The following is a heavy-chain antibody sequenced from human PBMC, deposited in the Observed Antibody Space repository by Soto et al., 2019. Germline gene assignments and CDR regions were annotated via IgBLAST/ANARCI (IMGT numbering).Heavy chain of an antibody. CDR1: GFTFSSYW. CDR3: ARAPDGSGSYYYFDG. Sequence: EVQLVESGGGLVQPGGSLRLSCAASGFTFSSYWMSWVRQAPGKGLQWVANINRDGNEKYYVDPLKGRFTISRDNAENSLYLQMNTLRAEDTAVYYCARAPDGSGSYYYFDGWGQGTLVTVSS. CDR2: INRDGNEK. D-gene: IGHD3-22*01. J-gene: IGHJ4*02. V-gene: IGHV3-7*03.